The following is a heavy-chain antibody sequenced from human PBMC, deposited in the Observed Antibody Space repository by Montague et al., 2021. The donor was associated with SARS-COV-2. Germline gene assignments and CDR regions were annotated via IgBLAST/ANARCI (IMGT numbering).Heavy chain of an antibody. V-gene: IGHV4-39*01. CDR2: GDYSGST. D-gene: IGHD2/OR15-2a*01. Sequence: SETLSLTCTVSGGSIITSNYYWGWLRQPPGKGLEWIGSGDYSGSTTYNPSLTSRVTISVDTSKNQFSLKLTSVTAADTAVYYCARHVGRGSVSMDWFDPWGQGTLVTVSS. CDR3: ARHVGRGSVSMDWFDP. CDR1: GGSIITSNYY. J-gene: IGHJ5*02.